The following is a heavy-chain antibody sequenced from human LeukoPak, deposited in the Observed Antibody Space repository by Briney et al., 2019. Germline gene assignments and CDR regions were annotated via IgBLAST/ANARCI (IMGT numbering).Heavy chain of an antibody. CDR1: GFIFTSYT. D-gene: IGHD3-22*01. J-gene: IGHJ4*02. CDR2: ISYDGSNK. Sequence: GGSLRLSCAASGFIFTSYTMNWVRQAPGKGLEWVAVISYDGSNKYYADSVKGRFTISRDNSKNTLYPQMNSLRAEDTAVYYCARDGASSGYYPFNFDYWGQGTLVTVSS. CDR3: ARDGASSGYYPFNFDY. V-gene: IGHV3-30*04.